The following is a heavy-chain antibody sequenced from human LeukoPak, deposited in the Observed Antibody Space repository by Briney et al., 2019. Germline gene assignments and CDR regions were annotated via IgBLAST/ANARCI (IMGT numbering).Heavy chain of an antibody. V-gene: IGHV3-7*01. CDR3: SRLQGIAVALPRNYFDY. CDR2: IKNYFSEK. Sequence: GESLRLSCAASGFTFSSYWMCWVRNAQAQGLELVSNIKNYFSEKYYVDSVNGSFTISCNNATNSLYPQMNTPIAEDTTVYYYSRLQGIAVALPRNYFDYWGQRTLVSVSS. CDR1: GFTFSSYW. D-gene: IGHD6-19*01. J-gene: IGHJ4*02.